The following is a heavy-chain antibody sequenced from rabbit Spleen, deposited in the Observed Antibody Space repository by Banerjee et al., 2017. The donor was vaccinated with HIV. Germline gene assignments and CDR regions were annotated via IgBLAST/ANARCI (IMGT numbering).Heavy chain of an antibody. CDR2: IYGGSTGST. D-gene: IGHD1-1*01. Sequence: QSLEESGGDLVKPGASLTLTCTASGFSFSSSYWMCWVRQAPGKGLEWIACIYGGSTGSTYYASWAKGRFTISRTSSTTVTLQMTSLTAADTATYFCARDLTSVVGWNFNLWGQGTLVTVS. CDR3: ARDLTSVVGWNFNL. J-gene: IGHJ4*01. V-gene: IGHV1S40*01. CDR1: GFSFSSSYW.